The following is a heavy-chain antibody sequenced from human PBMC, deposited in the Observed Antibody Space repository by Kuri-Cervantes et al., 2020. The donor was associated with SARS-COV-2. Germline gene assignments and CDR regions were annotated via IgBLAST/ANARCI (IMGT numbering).Heavy chain of an antibody. CDR1: GYSISSGYY. J-gene: IGHJ6*03. Sequence: SETLSLTCTVSGYSISSGYYWGWIRQPPGKGLEWIGSIYHSGSTNYNPSLKSRVTISVDTSKNQFSLKLSSVTAADTAVYYCARRSFQPRYYYYYYMDVWGKGTTVTVSS. CDR3: ARRSFQPRYYYYYYMDV. V-gene: IGHV4-38-2*02. CDR2: IYHSGST.